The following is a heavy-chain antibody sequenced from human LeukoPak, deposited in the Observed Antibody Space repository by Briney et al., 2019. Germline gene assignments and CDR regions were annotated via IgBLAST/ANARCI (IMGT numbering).Heavy chain of an antibody. V-gene: IGHV3-21*01. CDR3: VRFFDY. CDR1: GFTFSTYS. CDR2: ISRSSSYI. Sequence: GESLRLSCAASGFTFSTYSMNWVRQAPGKGLEWVSSISRSSSYIYYADSVKGRFTISRDNAKNSLYLQMDSLRDEDTAVFYCVRFFDYWGQGTLVTVSS. J-gene: IGHJ4*02.